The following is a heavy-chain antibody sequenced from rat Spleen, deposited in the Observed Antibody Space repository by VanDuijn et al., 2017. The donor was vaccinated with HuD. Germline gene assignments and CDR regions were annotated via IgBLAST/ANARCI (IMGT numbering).Heavy chain of an antibody. CDR1: GFTFSNYW. Sequence: EVQLVESGGGLVQPGRSLKLSCVASGFTFSNYWMYWIRQAPGRGLEWVSSINTDGGSTSYLDSVKGRFTISRDNAENTVYLQMNSLRSEDTATYYCAKGGHFDYWGQGVMVTVSS. J-gene: IGHJ2*01. CDR2: INTDGGST. CDR3: AKGGHFDY. V-gene: IGHV5-58*01.